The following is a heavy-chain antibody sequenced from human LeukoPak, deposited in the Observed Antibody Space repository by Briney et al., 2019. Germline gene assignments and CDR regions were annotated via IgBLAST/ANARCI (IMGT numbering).Heavy chain of an antibody. CDR1: GGSISSGGYY. CDR3: ARDSAVSSGWYRFDY. CDR2: IYHSGST. Sequence: PSQTLSLTCTVSGGSISSGGYYWSWIRQHPGKGLEWIGYIYHSGSTYYNPSLKSRVTISVDTSKNQFSLKLSSVTAADTAVYYCARDSAVSSGWYRFDYWGQGTLVTVSS. V-gene: IGHV4-31*03. J-gene: IGHJ4*02. D-gene: IGHD6-19*01.